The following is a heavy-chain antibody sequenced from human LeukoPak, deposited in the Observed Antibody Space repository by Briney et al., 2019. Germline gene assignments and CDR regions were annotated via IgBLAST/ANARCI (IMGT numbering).Heavy chain of an antibody. CDR3: ARDIWNYYFDY. CDR1: GGSITSGGYY. Sequence: SETLSLTCTVSGGSITSGGYYWSWIRQHLGKGLEWIGYISSSGTTYYNPSLKSRVTISLDTSKNQFSLNLSSVSAADTAVYYCARDIWNYYFDYWGRGTLVTVSS. D-gene: IGHD1-7*01. V-gene: IGHV4-31*03. CDR2: ISSSGTT. J-gene: IGHJ4*02.